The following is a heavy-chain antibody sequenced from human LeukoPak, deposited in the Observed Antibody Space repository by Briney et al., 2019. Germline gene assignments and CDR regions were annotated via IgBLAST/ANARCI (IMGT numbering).Heavy chain of an antibody. D-gene: IGHD3-10*01. CDR1: GFTFSSYA. CDR2: ISYDGSNK. J-gene: IGHJ6*02. Sequence: GRSLRLSCAASGFTFSSYAMHWVRQAPGKWLEWVAVISYDGSNKYYADSVKGRFTISRDNSKNTLYLQMNSLRAEDTAVYYCAREVILIRITMVRSRYYYYGMDVWGQGTTVTVSS. CDR3: AREVILIRITMVRSRYYYYGMDV. V-gene: IGHV3-30*04.